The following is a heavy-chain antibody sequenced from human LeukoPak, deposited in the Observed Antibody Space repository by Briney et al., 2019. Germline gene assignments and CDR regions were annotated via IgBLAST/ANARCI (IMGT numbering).Heavy chain of an antibody. D-gene: IGHD6-19*01. CDR3: ARDKGGDSSGWYDY. CDR1: GLTVSSNY. CDR2: IGGGPGNT. Sequence: GGSLRLSCAASGLTVSSNYMNWVRQAPGRGLEWVSVIGGGPGNTYYTDSVKGRFTISRDNAKNSLYLQMNSLRAEDTAVYYCARDKGGDSSGWYDYWGQGTLVTVSS. J-gene: IGHJ4*02. V-gene: IGHV3-21*01.